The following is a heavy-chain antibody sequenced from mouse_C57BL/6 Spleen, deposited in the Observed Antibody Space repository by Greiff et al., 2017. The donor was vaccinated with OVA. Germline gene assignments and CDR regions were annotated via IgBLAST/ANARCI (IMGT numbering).Heavy chain of an antibody. CDR1: GYAFSSSW. V-gene: IGHV1-82*01. J-gene: IGHJ2*01. CDR2: IYPGDGDT. Sequence: QVQLKESGPELVKPGASVKISCKASGYAFSSSWMNWVKQRPGKGLEWIGRIYPGDGDTNYNGKFKGKATLTADKSSSTAYMQLSSLTSEDSAVYFCARSPYDYDERCYFDYWGQGTTLTVSS. D-gene: IGHD2-4*01. CDR3: ARSPYDYDERCYFDY.